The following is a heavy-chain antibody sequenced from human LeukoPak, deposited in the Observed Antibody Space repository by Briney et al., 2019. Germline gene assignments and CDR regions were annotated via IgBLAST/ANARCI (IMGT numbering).Heavy chain of an antibody. Sequence: ASVKVSCKASGYTFTSYGISWVRQAPGQGLEWMGWISAYNGNTNYAEKLQGRVTMTTDTSTSTAYMELRSLRSNDTAVYYCARSTAMVYYFDYWGQGTLVTVSS. D-gene: IGHD5-18*01. J-gene: IGHJ4*02. CDR1: GYTFTSYG. CDR2: ISAYNGNT. CDR3: ARSTAMVYYFDY. V-gene: IGHV1-18*01.